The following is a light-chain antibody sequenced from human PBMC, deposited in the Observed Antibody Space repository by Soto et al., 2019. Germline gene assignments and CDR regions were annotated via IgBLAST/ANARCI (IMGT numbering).Light chain of an antibody. CDR3: QQCDGSPRLN. CDR2: GAS. CDR1: QSVSSSY. Sequence: EIVLTQSPGTLSLSPGERATLSCRASQSVSSSYLAWYQKKPGQAPRLLIYGASSRATGIPDRFSGSGSGTDFTLTISRLEPEDFAVYYCQQCDGSPRLNCGGGTKLEIK. J-gene: IGKJ4*01. V-gene: IGKV3-20*01.